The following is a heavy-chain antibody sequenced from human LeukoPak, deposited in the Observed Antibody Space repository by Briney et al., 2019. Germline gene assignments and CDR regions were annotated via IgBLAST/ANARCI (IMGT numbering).Heavy chain of an antibody. CDR1: GCSFLDYW. D-gene: IGHD2-2*01. V-gene: IGHV5-51*01. Sequence: GESLKISCKGSGCSFLDYWIGWVRQMPGKGPAGMGLIFPHDSDIKYSPSFQGQVTISVDKSISSAYVQWGSLKASDTAMYYCARFGIRGCISNTKCYASFFYYGMDVWGQGTTVTVSS. J-gene: IGHJ6*02. CDR2: IFPHDSDI. CDR3: ARFGIRGCISNTKCYASFFYYGMDV.